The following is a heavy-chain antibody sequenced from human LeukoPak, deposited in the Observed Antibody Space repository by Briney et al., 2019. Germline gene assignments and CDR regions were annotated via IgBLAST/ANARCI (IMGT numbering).Heavy chain of an antibody. CDR2: ITNDGSST. CDR3: ARELASIADAFDI. Sequence: GGSLRLSCAASGLTFSSHWMHWVRQAPGKGLVWVSRITNDGSSTTYADSVEGRFTISRDNSKNTLYFQMNSLRAEDTAVYYCARELASIADAFDIWGQGTMVTVFS. J-gene: IGHJ3*02. CDR1: GLTFSSHW. D-gene: IGHD2-2*01. V-gene: IGHV3-74*01.